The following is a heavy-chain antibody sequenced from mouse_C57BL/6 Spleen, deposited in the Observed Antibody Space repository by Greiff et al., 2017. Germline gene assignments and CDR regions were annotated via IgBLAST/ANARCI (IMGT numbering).Heavy chain of an antibody. CDR3: TTHYYGSAWFAY. D-gene: IGHD1-1*01. J-gene: IGHJ3*01. CDR2: IDPENGDT. Sequence: VQLQQSGAELVRPGASVKLSCTASGFNIKDDYMHWVKQRPEQGLEWIGWIDPENGDTEYASKFQGKATITADTSSNTAYLQLSSLTSEDTAVYYYTTHYYGSAWFAYWGQGTLVTVSA. V-gene: IGHV14-4*01. CDR1: GFNIKDDY.